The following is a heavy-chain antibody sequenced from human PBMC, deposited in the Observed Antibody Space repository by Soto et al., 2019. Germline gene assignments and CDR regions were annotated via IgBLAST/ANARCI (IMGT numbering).Heavy chain of an antibody. CDR2: INHSGST. D-gene: IGHD3-3*01. Sequence: SETLSLTCAVYGGSFSGYYWSWIRQPPGKGLEWIGEINHSGSTNYNPSLKSRITIKPDTSKNQFSLQLNSMTPEDTAVYYCARDLGITIFGVVHYGMDVWGQGTTVTVSS. V-gene: IGHV4-34*01. CDR3: ARDLGITIFGVVHYGMDV. CDR1: GGSFSGYY. J-gene: IGHJ6*02.